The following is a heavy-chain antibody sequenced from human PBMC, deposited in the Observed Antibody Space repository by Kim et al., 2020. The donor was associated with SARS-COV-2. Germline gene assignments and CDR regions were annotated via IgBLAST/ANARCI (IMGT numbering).Heavy chain of an antibody. J-gene: IGHJ4*02. V-gene: IGHV4-59*01. CDR3: ARIIVGPSRYSDY. D-gene: IGHD1-26*01. Sequence: YNPPLKSRVIISVDTSKNQFSLKLSSVTAADTAVYYCARIIVGPSRYSDYWGQGTLVTVSS.